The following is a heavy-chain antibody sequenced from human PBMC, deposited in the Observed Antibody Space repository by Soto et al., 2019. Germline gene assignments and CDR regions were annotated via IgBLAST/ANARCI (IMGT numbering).Heavy chain of an antibody. CDR1: DGSITTGGYY. Sequence: QVQLQESGPRLVKPSQTLSLTCTVSDGSITTGGYYWNWIRQHPEKGLEWIGYVHYSGSAYYNPSLKSRVSISVFTSKNQFSLKLSSVTAADTAVYYCARDSAGFYLDSWGQGNLVTVSS. CDR3: ARDSAGFYLDS. J-gene: IGHJ4*02. D-gene: IGHD3-10*01. CDR2: VHYSGSA. V-gene: IGHV4-31*03.